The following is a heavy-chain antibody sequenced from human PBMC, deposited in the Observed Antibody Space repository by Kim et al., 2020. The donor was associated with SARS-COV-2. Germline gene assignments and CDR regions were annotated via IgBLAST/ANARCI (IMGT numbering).Heavy chain of an antibody. CDR2: IDPSDSYT. CDR1: GYSFTSYW. CDR3: ARHLYGSGSYYTRPYFDY. J-gene: IGHJ4*02. Sequence: GESLKISCKGSGYSFTSYWISWVRQMPGKGLEWMGRIDPSDSYTNYIPSFQGHVTISADKSISTAYLQWSSLKASDTAMYYCARHLYGSGSYYTRPYFDYWGQGTLVTVSS. V-gene: IGHV5-10-1*01. D-gene: IGHD3-10*01.